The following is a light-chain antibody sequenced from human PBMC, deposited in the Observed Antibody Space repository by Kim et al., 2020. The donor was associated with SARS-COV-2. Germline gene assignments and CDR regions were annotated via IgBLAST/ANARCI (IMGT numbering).Light chain of an antibody. CDR2: KVS. Sequence: PPPLSCKSSHCLVYCDGNTYVNWFPRRPGQSPRRLICKVSTLDSGFPDRFSGSGSGADFTLQISRVEGEDVGVYYCVQGTPWPFTFGPGTKVDIK. CDR3: VQGTPWPFT. CDR1: HCLVYCDGNTY. J-gene: IGKJ3*01. V-gene: IGKV2-30*01.